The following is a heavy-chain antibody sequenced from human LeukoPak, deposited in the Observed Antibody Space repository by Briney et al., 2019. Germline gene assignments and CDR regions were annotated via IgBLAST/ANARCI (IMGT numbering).Heavy chain of an antibody. CDR3: AGAVAGLLSVFDI. J-gene: IGHJ3*02. V-gene: IGHV3-30*03. CDR1: GFTFSSYG. CDR2: ISYDGSNK. D-gene: IGHD6-19*01. Sequence: PGGSLRLSCAASGFTFSSYGMHWVRQAPGKGLEWVAVISYDGSNKYYADSVNGRFTISRDNSKNTLYLQMNSLRAEDTAVYYCAGAVAGLLSVFDIWGQGTMVTVSS.